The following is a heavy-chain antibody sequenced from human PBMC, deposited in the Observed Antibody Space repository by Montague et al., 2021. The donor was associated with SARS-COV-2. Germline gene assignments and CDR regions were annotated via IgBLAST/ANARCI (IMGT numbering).Heavy chain of an antibody. CDR1: GGSFSGYY. J-gene: IGHJ4*02. CDR3: ARGARQGYGFRLGSFDS. Sequence: SETRSLTCAVYGGSFSGYYWNWIRQPPGKGLEWIGEINHSGSTNYNPSLKSRVTMSVDMSKNQFSLRLSSVTAADTAVYYCARGARQGYGFRLGSFDSWGQGTLVTVSS. V-gene: IGHV4-34*01. CDR2: INHSGST. D-gene: IGHD3-10*01.